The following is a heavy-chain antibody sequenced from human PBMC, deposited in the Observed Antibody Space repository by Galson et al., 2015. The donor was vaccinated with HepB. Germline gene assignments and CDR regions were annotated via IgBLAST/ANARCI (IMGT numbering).Heavy chain of an antibody. Sequence: SLRLSCAASGFTVSSNYMSWVRQAPGKGLEWVSVIYSGGSTYYADSVKGRFTISKDNSKNTLYLQMNSLRAEDTAVYYCARERYSSSWYQLGMDVWGQGTTVTVSS. D-gene: IGHD6-13*01. CDR2: IYSGGST. J-gene: IGHJ6*02. V-gene: IGHV3-53*01. CDR3: ARERYSSSWYQLGMDV. CDR1: GFTVSSNY.